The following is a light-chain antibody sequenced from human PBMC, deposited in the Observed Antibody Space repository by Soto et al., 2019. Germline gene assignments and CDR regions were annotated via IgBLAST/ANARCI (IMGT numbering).Light chain of an antibody. V-gene: IGKV3-20*01. Sequence: EIVLTQSPGTLSLSPGERATLSCRASQSVSSNYLAWYQRKPGQAPRLLIYGASNRATGIPNRFSGSGSGTDFTLTNTRLEPEDFVLYYCQQYGSSPPTFGQGTKEEI. CDR1: QSVSSNY. CDR2: GAS. CDR3: QQYGSSPPT. J-gene: IGKJ1*01.